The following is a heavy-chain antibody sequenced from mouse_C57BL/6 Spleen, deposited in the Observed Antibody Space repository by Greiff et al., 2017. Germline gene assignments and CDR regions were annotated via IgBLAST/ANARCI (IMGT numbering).Heavy chain of an antibody. D-gene: IGHD1-1*01. J-gene: IGHJ3*01. CDR3: ARDDYGSSPAWFAY. Sequence: ESGPGMVKPSQSLSLTCTVTGYSITSGYDWHWIRHFPGNKLEWMGYISYSGSTNYNPSLKSRISITHDTSKNHFFLKLNSVTTEDTATYYCARDDYGSSPAWFAYWGQGTLVTVSA. V-gene: IGHV3-1*01. CDR2: ISYSGST. CDR1: GYSITSGYD.